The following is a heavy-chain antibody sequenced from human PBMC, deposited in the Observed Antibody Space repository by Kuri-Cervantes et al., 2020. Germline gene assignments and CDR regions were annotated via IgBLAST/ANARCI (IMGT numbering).Heavy chain of an antibody. CDR3: ARDPALIGSLTPYGN. CDR1: GGSISSCY. D-gene: IGHD3-10*01. Sequence: SETLSLTCTVSGGSISSCYWSWIRQPPGKGLEWIGYIYYSGSTNYNPSLKSRVTISVDTSKNQFSLKLSSVTAADTAVYYCARDPALIGSLTPYGNWGQGTLVTVSS. J-gene: IGHJ4*02. V-gene: IGHV4-59*01. CDR2: IYYSGST.